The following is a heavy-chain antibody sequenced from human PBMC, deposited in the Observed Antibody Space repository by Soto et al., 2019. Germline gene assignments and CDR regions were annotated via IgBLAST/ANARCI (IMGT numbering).Heavy chain of an antibody. CDR1: GGSFSGYY. J-gene: IGHJ6*02. D-gene: IGHD3-10*01. Sequence: QVQLQQWGAGLLKPSETLSLTCAVYGGSFSGYYWSWIRQHPGKGLEWIGEINHSGSTNYNPSLKSRVTISVDTSKNQFSLKLSSVTAADTAVYYCARGTLRARSYLFGMDVWGQGTTVTVSS. CDR2: INHSGST. V-gene: IGHV4-34*01. CDR3: ARGTLRARSYLFGMDV.